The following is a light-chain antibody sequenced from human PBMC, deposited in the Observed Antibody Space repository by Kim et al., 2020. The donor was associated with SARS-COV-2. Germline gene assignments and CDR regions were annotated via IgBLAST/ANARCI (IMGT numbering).Light chain of an antibody. V-gene: IGKV1-17*01. CDR3: QKHNSYPLT. CDR2: GAS. J-gene: IGKJ3*01. CDR1: QDIVND. Sequence: ASVGDRVTITCRASQDIVNDLGWDQQNPGKVPQVLIYGASTLQSGVPSRFSGSGSGTEFTLTIGSLQTEDFATYYCQKHNSYPLTFGPGTQLDIK.